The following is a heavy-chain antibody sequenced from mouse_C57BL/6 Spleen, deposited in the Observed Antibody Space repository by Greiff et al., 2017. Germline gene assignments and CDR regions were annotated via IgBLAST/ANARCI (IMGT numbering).Heavy chain of an antibody. J-gene: IGHJ1*03. V-gene: IGHV1-4*01. CDR2: INPSSGYT. Sequence: QVQLQQSGAELARPGASVKMSCKASGYTFTSYTMHWVKQRPGQGLEWIGYINPSSGYTKYNQKFKDKAILTADKSSSTAYMQLSSLTSEDSAVYYCARRGGNWYFDVWGTGTTVTVSS. CDR1: GYTFTSYT. CDR3: ARRGGNWYFDV.